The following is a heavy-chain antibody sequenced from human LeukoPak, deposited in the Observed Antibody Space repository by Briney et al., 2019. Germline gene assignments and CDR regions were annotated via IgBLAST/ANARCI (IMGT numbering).Heavy chain of an antibody. J-gene: IGHJ4*02. CDR3: ARDWNGSGWPTDY. CDR2: IKTDGSEE. Sequence: GGSLRLSCAASGFTFSSHWMSWVRQAPGKGLEWVAIIKTDGSEEDYVDAVKGRFTISRDNAKNCLYLQMNNLRAEDMAVYYCARDWNGSGWPTDYWGQGTLVTVSS. CDR1: GFTFSSHW. V-gene: IGHV3-7*05. D-gene: IGHD6-19*01.